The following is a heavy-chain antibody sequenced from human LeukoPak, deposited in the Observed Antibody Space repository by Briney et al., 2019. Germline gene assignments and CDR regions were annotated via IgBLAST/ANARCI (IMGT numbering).Heavy chain of an antibody. J-gene: IGHJ4*02. CDR1: GFTFNSYA. D-gene: IGHD4-17*01. CDR2: ISTSTSSI. CDR3: ARGRDDYFLNY. V-gene: IGHV3-21*01. Sequence: PGGSLRLSCAASGFTFNSYAMSWVRQAPGKGLEWVSSISTSTSSIYYADSVKGRFTISRDNAKNSLSLQMNGLRVEDTAVYYCARGRDDYFLNYWGQGTLVTVCS.